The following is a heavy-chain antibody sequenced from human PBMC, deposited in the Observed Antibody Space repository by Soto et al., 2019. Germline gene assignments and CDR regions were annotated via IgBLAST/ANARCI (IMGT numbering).Heavy chain of an antibody. CDR2: ISWNSGSI. J-gene: IGHJ6*02. V-gene: IGHV3-9*01. Sequence: PGGSLRLSCVASGITFDDYAMHWVRQAPGKGLEWVSGISWNSGSIAYADSVKGRFTISRDNAKNSLYLQMNSLGTEDTASYYCGKDMGPFVTGTTVGYVMDVWGQGTTVTVSS. D-gene: IGHD1-7*01. CDR3: GKDMGPFVTGTTVGYVMDV. CDR1: GITFDDYA.